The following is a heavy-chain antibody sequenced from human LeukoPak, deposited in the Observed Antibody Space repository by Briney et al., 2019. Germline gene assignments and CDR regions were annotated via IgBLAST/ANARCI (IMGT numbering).Heavy chain of an antibody. CDR3: ARDRASGSGKYYFDY. J-gene: IGHJ4*02. CDR2: FYISGST. Sequence: PSETLSLTCTVSGGSISSYYWSWIRQPAGKGLEWIGHFYISGSTNYNPSLKSRVTISVDTSKNQFSLKLSSVTAADTAVYYCARDRASGSGKYYFDYWGQRTLVTVSS. V-gene: IGHV4-4*07. D-gene: IGHD3-10*01. CDR1: GGSISSYY.